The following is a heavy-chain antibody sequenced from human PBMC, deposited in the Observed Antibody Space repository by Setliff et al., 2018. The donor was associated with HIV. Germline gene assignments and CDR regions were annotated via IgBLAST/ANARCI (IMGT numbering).Heavy chain of an antibody. CDR1: GGTFSLHY. CDR2: INHSGSS. CDR3: ARQAIATRSFDY. J-gene: IGHJ4*02. D-gene: IGHD6-13*01. V-gene: IGHV4-34*08. Sequence: TSETLSLTCAVSGGTFSLHYYTWIRQSPLRGLEWIGEINHSGSSNLNPSFERRVTISGVPSKNQFSLELTSVTAADTAIYYCARQAIATRSFDYWGQGTLVTVSS.